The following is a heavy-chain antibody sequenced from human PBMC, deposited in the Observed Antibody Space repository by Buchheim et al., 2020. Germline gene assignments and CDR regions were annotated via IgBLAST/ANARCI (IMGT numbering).Heavy chain of an antibody. CDR3: ARVVSAGYGDYWDYYYYGMDV. J-gene: IGHJ6*02. Sequence: QLQLQESGPGLVKPSETLSLTCTVSGGSISSSSYYWGWIRQPPGKGLEWIGSIYYSGSTYYNPSLKSRVTISVDTSKNQFSLKLSSVTAADTAVYYCARVVSAGYGDYWDYYYYGMDVWGQGTT. CDR1: GGSISSSSYY. CDR2: IYYSGST. D-gene: IGHD4-17*01. V-gene: IGHV4-39*01.